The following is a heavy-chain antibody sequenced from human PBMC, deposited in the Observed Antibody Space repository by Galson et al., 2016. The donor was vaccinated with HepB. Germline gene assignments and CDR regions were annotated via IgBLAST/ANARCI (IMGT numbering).Heavy chain of an antibody. CDR1: GFSLTSPGMG. J-gene: IGHJ4*02. CDR2: IDWDDDK. D-gene: IGHD5-24*01. CDR3: ARMRVGDVYNPWYFDY. Sequence: PALVKPTQTVTLTCTFTGFSLTSPGMGVSWIRQPPGKALEWLARIDWDDDKYYTTFLRTRLTIPKDTSRNQVALTMTNMDPMDTATYYCARMRVGDVYNPWYFDYWGQGTLIIVSS. V-gene: IGHV2-70*11.